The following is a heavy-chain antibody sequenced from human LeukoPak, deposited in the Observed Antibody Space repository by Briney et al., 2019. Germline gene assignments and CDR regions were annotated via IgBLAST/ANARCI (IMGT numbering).Heavy chain of an antibody. CDR1: GGSITTYY. CDR3: ARLNHDNCFDF. Sequence: SETLSLTCAVSGGSITTYYWSWIRQPAGKGLEWIGRIYTSGTTNYNPSLKSRVTMSLGTSNHKLSLKLSSVTAADTAVYYCARLNHDNCFDFWGQGILVTVSS. J-gene: IGHJ4*02. D-gene: IGHD1-1*01. CDR2: IYTSGTT. V-gene: IGHV4-4*07.